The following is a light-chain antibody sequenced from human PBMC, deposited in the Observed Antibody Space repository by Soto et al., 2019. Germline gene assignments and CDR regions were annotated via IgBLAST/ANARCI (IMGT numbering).Light chain of an antibody. CDR1: QSVNGY. Sequence: EIVLTQSPATLSLSPGERATFSCRASQSVNGYLAWYQQKPGQAPRLLIYDASNRAAGIPARFSGSGSGTDFSLTISSLEPEDFAVYYCQERSNWSITVGQGTRLEIK. J-gene: IGKJ5*01. V-gene: IGKV3-11*01. CDR2: DAS. CDR3: QERSNWSIT.